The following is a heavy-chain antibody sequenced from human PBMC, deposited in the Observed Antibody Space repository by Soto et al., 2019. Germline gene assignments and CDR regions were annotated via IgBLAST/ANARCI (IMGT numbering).Heavy chain of an antibody. CDR2: IYYSGST. D-gene: IGHD3-22*01. J-gene: IGHJ4*02. CDR1: GGSISSSSYY. V-gene: IGHV4-39*07. CDR3: ARGRENYDSSGYYFDY. Sequence: PSLLQSLTCTVAGGSISSSSYYWSWISQPPGKGLEWIGSIYYSGSTYYNPSLKSRVTISVDTSKNQFSLKLSSVTAADTAVYYCARGRENYDSSGYYFDYWGQGTLVTVSS.